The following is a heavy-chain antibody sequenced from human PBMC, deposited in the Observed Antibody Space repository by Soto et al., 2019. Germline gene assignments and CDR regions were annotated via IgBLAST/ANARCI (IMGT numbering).Heavy chain of an antibody. Sequence: QVQVVQSGAEVKEPGASVKVSCKASGYSSSNYYTHWVRQAPGQGLEWMGIVNPYGASSNYAQSFQGRVTLTRDTPTNTDDMDLSRLTSDDTAVYYCASVTTIWSNWGQGTLVTVSS. CDR2: VNPYGASS. CDR3: ASVTTIWSN. J-gene: IGHJ4*02. D-gene: IGHD2-21*02. CDR1: GYSSSNYY. V-gene: IGHV1-46*01.